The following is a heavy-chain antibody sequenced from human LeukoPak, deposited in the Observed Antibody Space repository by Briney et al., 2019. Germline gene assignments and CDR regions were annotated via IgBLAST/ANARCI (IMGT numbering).Heavy chain of an antibody. D-gene: IGHD2-2*01. CDR2: INPNSGGT. Sequence: ASVKVSCKASGYTFTGYYMHWVRQAPGQGLEWMGWINPNSGGTNYAQKFQGRVTMTTDTSTSTAYMELRSLRSDDTAVYYCARDGDGDIVVVPAAPVGPDYWGQGTLVTVSS. V-gene: IGHV1-2*02. CDR3: ARDGDGDIVVVPAAPVGPDY. CDR1: GYTFTGYY. J-gene: IGHJ4*02.